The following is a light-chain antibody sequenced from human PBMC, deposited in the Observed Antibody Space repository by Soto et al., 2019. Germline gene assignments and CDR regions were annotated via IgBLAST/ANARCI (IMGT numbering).Light chain of an antibody. J-gene: IGKJ5*01. CDR3: QQRKSYPIT. CDR1: QDINTY. CDR2: AAS. Sequence: DIQLTQSPSFLSASVGDRVTITCRASQDINTYLALYQQKPGKAPKLLIFAASILQNGVPSRFSGSGSGTEFTVTITSLQPEDFATYYCQQRKSYPITFGQGTRLEMK. V-gene: IGKV1-9*01.